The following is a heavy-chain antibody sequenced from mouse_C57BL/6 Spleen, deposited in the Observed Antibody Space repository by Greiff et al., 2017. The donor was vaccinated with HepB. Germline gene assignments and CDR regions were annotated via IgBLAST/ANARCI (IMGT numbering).Heavy chain of an antibody. CDR1: GFNIKDYY. Sequence: EVQRVESGAELVKPGASVKLSCTASGFNIKDYYMHWVKQRTEQGLEWIGRIDPEDGETKYAPKFQGKATITADTSSNTAYLQLSSLTSEDTAVYYCARCYGSTPWFAYWGQGTLVTVSA. D-gene: IGHD1-1*01. CDR2: IDPEDGET. CDR3: ARCYGSTPWFAY. V-gene: IGHV14-2*01. J-gene: IGHJ3*01.